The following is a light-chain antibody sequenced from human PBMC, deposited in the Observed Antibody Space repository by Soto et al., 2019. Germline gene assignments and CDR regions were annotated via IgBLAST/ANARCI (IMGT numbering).Light chain of an antibody. Sequence: QSALTQPASVSESPGQSITISCTGTSSDVGGYNYVSWYQQYPDKAPQLMIYDVSNRPSGVSNRFSGSKSGNTASLTISGLQAEDEADYYCNSYTTSSTYVFGTGTKLTVL. J-gene: IGLJ1*01. CDR2: DVS. CDR1: SSDVGGYNY. V-gene: IGLV2-14*01. CDR3: NSYTTSSTYV.